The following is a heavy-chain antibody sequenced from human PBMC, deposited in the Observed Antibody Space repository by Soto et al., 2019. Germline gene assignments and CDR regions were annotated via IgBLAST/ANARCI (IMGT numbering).Heavy chain of an antibody. D-gene: IGHD5-12*01. J-gene: IGHJ4*02. CDR3: ARGGDSGYDELNFDY. CDR2: MNPNRGNT. V-gene: IGHV1-8*01. CDR1: GYTFTSYD. Sequence: QVQLVQSGAEVKKPGASVKVSCKASGYTFTSYDINWVRQAXXXXXXXMGWMNPNRGNTGYAQKFQGRVTMTRNTSISTAYMELSSLRSEDTAVYYCARGGDSGYDELNFDYWGQGTLVTVSS.